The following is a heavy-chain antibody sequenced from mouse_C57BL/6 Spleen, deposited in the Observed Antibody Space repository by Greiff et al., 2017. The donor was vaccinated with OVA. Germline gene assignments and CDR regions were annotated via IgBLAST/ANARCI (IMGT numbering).Heavy chain of an antibody. CDR1: GYSFTDYN. J-gene: IGHJ2*01. Sequence: EVPLQESGPELVKPGASVKISCKASGYSFTDYNMNWVKQSNGKSLEWIGVINTNYGTTSYNQKFKGKATLSADQSYSTAYLQLNSLTSEVSAVYYCARSVAPYFDYWGQGTTLTVSS. D-gene: IGHD1-1*01. CDR3: ARSVAPYFDY. V-gene: IGHV1-39*01. CDR2: INTNYGTT.